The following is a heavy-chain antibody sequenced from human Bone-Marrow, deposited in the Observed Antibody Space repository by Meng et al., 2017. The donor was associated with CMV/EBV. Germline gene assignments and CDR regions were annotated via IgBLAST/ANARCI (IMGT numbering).Heavy chain of an antibody. Sequence: GGSLRLSCAASGFSFNENTMNWVRQAPGKGLEWVSSISSSSSYIFYADSVKGRFTISRDNAKNSLFLQMNSLRTEDTAVYYCARDRTDCSSTSCYTDGMDFWGQGTTVTGSS. CDR3: ARDRTDCSSTSCYTDGMDF. CDR2: ISSSSSYI. D-gene: IGHD2-2*02. V-gene: IGHV3-21*01. CDR1: GFSFNENT. J-gene: IGHJ6*01.